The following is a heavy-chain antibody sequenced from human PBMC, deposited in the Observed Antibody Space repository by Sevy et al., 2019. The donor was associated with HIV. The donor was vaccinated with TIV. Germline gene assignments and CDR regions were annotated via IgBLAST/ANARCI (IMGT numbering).Heavy chain of an antibody. CDR3: AKVDSSGYYSVSGFDY. Sequence: GGSLRLSCAASGFTFSSYAMSWVRQAPGKGLEWVSAISGSGGSTYYADSVKGWFTISRDNSKNTLYLQMNSLRAEDTAVYYCAKVDSSGYYSVSGFDYWGQGTLVTVSS. J-gene: IGHJ4*02. D-gene: IGHD3-22*01. V-gene: IGHV3-23*01. CDR2: ISGSGGST. CDR1: GFTFSSYA.